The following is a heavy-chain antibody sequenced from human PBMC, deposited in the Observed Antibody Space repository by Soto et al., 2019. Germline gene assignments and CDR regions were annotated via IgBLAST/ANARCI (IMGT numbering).Heavy chain of an antibody. D-gene: IGHD2-2*01. CDR3: ARGSIAVVPAAGRYYYYYMDV. V-gene: IGHV4-34*01. CDR2: INHSGST. Sequence: SETLSLTCAVYGGSFSGYYWSWIRQPPGKGLEWIGEINHSGSTNYNPSLKSRVTISVDTSKNQFSLKLSSVTAADTAVYYCARGSIAVVPAAGRYYYYYMDVWGKGTTVTVSS. J-gene: IGHJ6*03. CDR1: GGSFSGYY.